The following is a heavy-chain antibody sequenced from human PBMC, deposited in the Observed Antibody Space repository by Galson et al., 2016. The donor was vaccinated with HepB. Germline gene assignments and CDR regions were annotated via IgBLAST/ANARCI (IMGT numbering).Heavy chain of an antibody. V-gene: IGHV3-23*01. J-gene: IGHJ2*01. CDR1: GITFSSYA. D-gene: IGHD1/OR15-1a*01. CDR3: NRLYLPMNSLSAEDTAFYYWAEDRWRLRRGFYY. CDR2: ISGSGGST. Sequence: PLRLSCAASGITFSSYAMSWVRQAPGKGLEWVSGISGSGGSTHYADSVKGRFTVSSGSDTGTYYADSVKGRFTISRDNSKNRLYLPMNSLSAEDTAFYYWAEDRWRLRRGFYYWGRGTLVTVSS.